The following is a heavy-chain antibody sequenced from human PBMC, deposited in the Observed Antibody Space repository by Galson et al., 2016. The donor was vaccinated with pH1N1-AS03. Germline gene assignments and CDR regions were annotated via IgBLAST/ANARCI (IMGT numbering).Heavy chain of an antibody. V-gene: IGHV3-30*03. CDR3: ARGYCGGGGCHNWGGMDV. CDR1: GFTFSRSP. J-gene: IGHJ6*02. Sequence: SLRLSCAASGFTFSRSPIHWVRQAPGTGLEWEALISYDGVTEHYADSVKDRFTISRDNFKNTVYLQMNSLRADDTAVYYCARGYCGGGGCHNWGGMDVWGQGTTVTVSS. D-gene: IGHD2-15*01. CDR2: ISYDGVTE.